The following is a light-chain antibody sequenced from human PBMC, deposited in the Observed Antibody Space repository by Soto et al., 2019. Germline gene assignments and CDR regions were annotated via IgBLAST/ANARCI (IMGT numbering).Light chain of an antibody. CDR1: QSISSW. J-gene: IGKJ1*01. CDR2: DAS. Sequence: GDRVTITCRASQSISSWLAWYQQKPGKAPKLLIYDASSLESGVPSRFSGSGSGTEFTLTISSLQPDDFATYYCQQYNSYPRTFGQGTKVDNK. V-gene: IGKV1-5*01. CDR3: QQYNSYPRT.